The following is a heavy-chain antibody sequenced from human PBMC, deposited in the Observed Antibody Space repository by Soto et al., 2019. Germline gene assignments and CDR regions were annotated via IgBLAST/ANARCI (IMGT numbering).Heavy chain of an antibody. Sequence: QVQLVQSGAEVKKPGSSVKVSCKASGGTFSSYAISWVRQAPGQGLEWMGGIIPIFGTTNYAQKFQGRVTITADESTSTAYMELSSLRSEDTAVYYCASSVRTNGVWGHGDYWGQGTLVTVSS. CDR2: IIPIFGTT. J-gene: IGHJ4*02. D-gene: IGHD2-8*01. CDR3: ASSVRTNGVWGHGDY. V-gene: IGHV1-69*01. CDR1: GGTFSSYA.